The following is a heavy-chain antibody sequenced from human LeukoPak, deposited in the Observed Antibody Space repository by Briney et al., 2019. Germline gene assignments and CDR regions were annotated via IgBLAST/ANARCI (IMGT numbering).Heavy chain of an antibody. CDR3: ARHRDYSGYDYESWFDP. J-gene: IGHJ5*02. D-gene: IGHD5-12*01. CDR2: IYYSGST. CDR1: GGSISSSSYY. V-gene: IGHV4-39*01. Sequence: PSETLSLTCTVSGGSISSSSYYWGWIRQPPGKGLEWIGSIYYSGSTYYNPSLKSRVTISVDTSKNQFSLKLSSVTAADTAVYYCARHRDYSGYDYESWFDPWGQGTLVTVSS.